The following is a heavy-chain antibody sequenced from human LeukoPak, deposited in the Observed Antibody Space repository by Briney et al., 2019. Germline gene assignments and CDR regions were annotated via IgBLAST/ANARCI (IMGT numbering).Heavy chain of an antibody. CDR1: GGSISFISSSTYY. Sequence: SETLSLTCTVSGGSISFISSSTYYWGWIRQAPGKGLEWIGSLYYGESSHYNPSLKSRATLSVDTSNNQFSLKLTSVTAADAAVYFCARQLPTAAADTRGYFDYRGQGTVVTVSS. CDR3: ARQLPTAAADTRGYFDY. D-gene: IGHD6-25*01. V-gene: IGHV4-39*01. CDR2: LYYGESS. J-gene: IGHJ4*02.